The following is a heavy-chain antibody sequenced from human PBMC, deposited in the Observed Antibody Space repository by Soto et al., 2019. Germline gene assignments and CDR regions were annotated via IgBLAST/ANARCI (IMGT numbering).Heavy chain of an antibody. D-gene: IGHD3-3*01. Sequence: LSLTCNVSGGSISDFYWSWIRQSPGKRLEWIGYLYYTGSTNYNPALKSRVTISLDTSKNQFSLKVRSVTAADTAVYYCARGGGYDFRSSQAPPIDVWGQGTTVTVSS. CDR3: ARGGGYDFRSSQAPPIDV. CDR2: LYYTGST. V-gene: IGHV4-59*01. J-gene: IGHJ6*02. CDR1: GGSISDFY.